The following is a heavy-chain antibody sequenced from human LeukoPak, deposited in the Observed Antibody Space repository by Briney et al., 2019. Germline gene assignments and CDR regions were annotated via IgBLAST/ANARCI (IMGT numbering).Heavy chain of an antibody. V-gene: IGHV1-2*06. CDR2: VNPNRGGT. CDR1: GYTFTSYY. Sequence: GASVKVSCKASGYTFTSYYMHWVRQAPGQGLEWMGRVNPNRGGTNYAQTFQGRVTMTRDTSISTAYMELSRLRADDTAVYYCARDLAVDGDFDYWGQGTLVTVSS. CDR3: ARDLAVDGDFDY. D-gene: IGHD6-19*01. J-gene: IGHJ4*02.